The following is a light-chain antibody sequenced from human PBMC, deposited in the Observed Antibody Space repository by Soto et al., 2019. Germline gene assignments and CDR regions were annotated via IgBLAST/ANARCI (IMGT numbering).Light chain of an antibody. Sequence: QSALTQPASVSGSPGQSITISCTGASRDVGGYKYVSWYQHHPGKAPKLLIYDVTIRPSGVSDRFSGSKSGNTASLTISGLQAEDEATYYCSSYTSTSTLVLFGGGTKLTVL. V-gene: IGLV2-14*03. CDR3: SSYTSTSTLVL. CDR2: DVT. CDR1: SRDVGGYKY. J-gene: IGLJ2*01.